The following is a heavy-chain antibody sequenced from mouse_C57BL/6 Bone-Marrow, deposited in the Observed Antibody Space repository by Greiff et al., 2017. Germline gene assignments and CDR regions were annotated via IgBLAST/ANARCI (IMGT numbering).Heavy chain of an antibody. Sequence: EVKLVESGGGLVKPGGSLKLSCAASGFTFSSYAMSWVRQTPEKRLEWVATISDGGSYSYYPANVKGRFTISRDNAKNNLYLQMSHLKSEDTAMYYCARDSTMVTTTGYYFDYWGQGTTLTVSS. CDR1: GFTFSSYA. V-gene: IGHV5-4*01. CDR3: ARDSTMVTTTGYYFDY. J-gene: IGHJ2*01. D-gene: IGHD2-2*01. CDR2: ISDGGSYS.